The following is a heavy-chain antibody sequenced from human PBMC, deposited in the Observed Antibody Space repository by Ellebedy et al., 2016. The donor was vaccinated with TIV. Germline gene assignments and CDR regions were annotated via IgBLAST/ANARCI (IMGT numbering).Heavy chain of an antibody. CDR2: IYYSGST. CDR3: ARDYYDILTGYPDAFDI. Sequence: SETLSLXXTVSGGSISSSSYYWGWIRQPPGKGLEWIGSIYYSGSTYYNPSLKSRVTISVDTSKNQFSLKLSSVTAADTAVYYCARDYYDILTGYPDAFDIWGQGTMVTVSS. V-gene: IGHV4-39*07. J-gene: IGHJ3*02. CDR1: GGSISSSSYY. D-gene: IGHD3-9*01.